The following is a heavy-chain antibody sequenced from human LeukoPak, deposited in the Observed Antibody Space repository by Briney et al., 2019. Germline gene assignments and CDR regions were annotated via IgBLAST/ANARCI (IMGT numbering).Heavy chain of an antibody. D-gene: IGHD5-12*01. CDR1: GFTFSSYA. Sequence: GGSLRLSFAASGFTFSSYAMSWVRQAPGKGLEWVSAISGSGGSTYYAGSVKGRFTISGDNSKNTLYLQMNSLRAEDTAVYYCAKVRGYDTLYYFDYWGQGTLVTVSS. CDR2: ISGSGGST. J-gene: IGHJ4*02. CDR3: AKVRGYDTLYYFDY. V-gene: IGHV3-23*01.